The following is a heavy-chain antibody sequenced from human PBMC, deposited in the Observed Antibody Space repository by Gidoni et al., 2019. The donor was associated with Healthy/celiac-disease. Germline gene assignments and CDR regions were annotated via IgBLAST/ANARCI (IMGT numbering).Heavy chain of an antibody. CDR2: FDPEDGET. CDR3: ATFGLGYSYGRNWFDP. Sequence: QVQLVQSGAEVKKPGASVKVSCKVSGYTLTELSMHWVRQAPGKGLDWMGGFDPEDGETIYAQKFQGRVTMTEDTSTDTAYMELSSLRSEDTAVYYCATFGLGYSYGRNWFDPWGQGTLVTVSS. V-gene: IGHV1-24*01. J-gene: IGHJ5*02. CDR1: GYTLTELS. D-gene: IGHD5-18*01.